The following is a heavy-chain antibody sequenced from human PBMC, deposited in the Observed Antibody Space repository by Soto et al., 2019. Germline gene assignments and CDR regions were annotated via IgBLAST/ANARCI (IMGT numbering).Heavy chain of an antibody. CDR3: ARRGALTSYYYGYYFDY. V-gene: IGHV1-3*01. CDR2: INPGNGNT. D-gene: IGHD3-9*01. Sequence: GASVKVSCKASGYTFPRYAMNWVRQAPGQSPGWMGWINPGNGNTKYSQRFQGRVTITRDTSASTAYMELGSLTSEDTAVYYCARRGALTSYYYGYYFDYWGQGTLVTVSS. J-gene: IGHJ4*02. CDR1: GYTFPRYA.